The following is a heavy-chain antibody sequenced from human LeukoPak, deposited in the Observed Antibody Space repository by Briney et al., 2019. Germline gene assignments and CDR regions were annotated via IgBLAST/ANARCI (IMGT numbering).Heavy chain of an antibody. CDR2: IWYDGSNK. D-gene: IGHD3-10*01. Sequence: PGGSLRLSCAASGFTFSSYGMHWVRQAPGKGLEWVAVIWYDGSNKYYADSVKGRFTISRDNSKNTLYLQMNSLRAEDTAVYYCAKGVYGSGSPLDYWGQGTLVTVSS. CDR1: GFTFSSYG. CDR3: AKGVYGSGSPLDY. V-gene: IGHV3-33*06. J-gene: IGHJ4*02.